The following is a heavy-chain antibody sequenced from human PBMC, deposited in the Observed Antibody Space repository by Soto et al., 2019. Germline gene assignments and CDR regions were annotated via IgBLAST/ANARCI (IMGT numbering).Heavy chain of an antibody. CDR1: GFTFSSYG. J-gene: IGHJ3*02. CDR3: AGGVAKRYVFDR. D-gene: IGHD2-15*01. V-gene: IGHV3-33*01. CDR2: IWSDGSDK. Sequence: QVQLVESGGGVVQPGRSLRLSCAASGFTFSSYGMHWVRQAPGKGLEWVAVIWSDGSDKYYADSVKGRFTISRDNSKNPLYLKMNAGGAGDRAVYYWAGGVAKRYVFDRGAQGKVATVSS.